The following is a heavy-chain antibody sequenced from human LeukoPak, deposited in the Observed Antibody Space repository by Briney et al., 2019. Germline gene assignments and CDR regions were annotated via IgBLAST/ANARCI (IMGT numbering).Heavy chain of an antibody. D-gene: IGHD6-13*01. CDR3: ARGGDGSSWYEAAFDT. CDR2: VYYSGST. V-gene: IGHV4-59*01. Sequence: PSETLSLTCTVSGGSISSYYWSWIRQPPGKGLEWIGYVYYSGSTNYNPSLKSRVTISVDTSKNQFSLKLSSVTAADAAVYYCARGGDGSSWYEAAFDTWGQGTMVTVSS. CDR1: GGSISSYY. J-gene: IGHJ3*02.